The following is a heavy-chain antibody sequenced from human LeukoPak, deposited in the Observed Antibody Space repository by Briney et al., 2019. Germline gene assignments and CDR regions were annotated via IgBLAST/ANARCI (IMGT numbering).Heavy chain of an antibody. CDR2: ISGSGGST. D-gene: IGHD3-3*01. Sequence: GGSLRLSCAASGFTFSSYAMSWVRQAPGKGLEWVSAISGSGGSTYYADSVKGRFTISRDNAKNSLYLQMNSLRAEDTAVYYCARDKYYDFWSGYFPYYYGMDVWGQGTTVTVSS. CDR3: ARDKYYDFWSGYFPYYYGMDV. CDR1: GFTFSSYA. V-gene: IGHV3-23*01. J-gene: IGHJ6*02.